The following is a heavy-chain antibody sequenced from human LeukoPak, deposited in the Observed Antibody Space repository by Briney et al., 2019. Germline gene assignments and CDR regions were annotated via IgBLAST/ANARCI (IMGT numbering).Heavy chain of an antibody. V-gene: IGHV1-18*01. J-gene: IGHJ4*02. Sequence: GASVKVSCKASGYTFTSYGISWVRQAPGQGLEWMGWISAYNGNTNYAQKLQGRVTMTTDTSTSTAYMELRSLRSDDTAVYYCARTTASSSWSYYFDHWGQGTLVTVSS. CDR2: ISAYNGNT. D-gene: IGHD6-13*01. CDR1: GYTFTSYG. CDR3: ARTTASSSWSYYFDH.